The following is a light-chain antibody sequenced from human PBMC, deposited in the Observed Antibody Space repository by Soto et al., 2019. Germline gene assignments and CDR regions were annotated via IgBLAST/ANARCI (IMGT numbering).Light chain of an antibody. V-gene: IGKV3-15*01. Sequence: EIGSAQSPATLSVSPGERATLSCRASQSVSSNLAWYQQKPGQAPRLLIYGASTRATGIPARFSGSGSGTDFTLTISSLQPEDFATYYCLQDYNYPLTFGGGTKVDIK. J-gene: IGKJ4*01. CDR3: LQDYNYPLT. CDR1: QSVSSN. CDR2: GAS.